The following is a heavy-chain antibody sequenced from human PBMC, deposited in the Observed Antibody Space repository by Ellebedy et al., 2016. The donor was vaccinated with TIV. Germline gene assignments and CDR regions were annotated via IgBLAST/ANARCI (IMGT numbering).Heavy chain of an antibody. CDR3: AKDQVGGDGRWVFDI. J-gene: IGHJ3*02. Sequence: GESLKISCAASGFTFSGYAMSWVRQAPGKRLEWVSGINSRGGSTYYADSVKGRFTISRDNFKNTLYLQMNSLRAEETAIYYCAKDQVGGDGRWVFDIWGQGTMVTVSS. D-gene: IGHD3-16*01. CDR2: INSRGGST. CDR1: GFTFSGYA. V-gene: IGHV3-23*01.